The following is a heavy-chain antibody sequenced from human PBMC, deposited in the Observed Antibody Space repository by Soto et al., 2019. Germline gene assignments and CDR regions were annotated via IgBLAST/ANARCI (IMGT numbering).Heavy chain of an antibody. CDR1: GYSFTSYW. V-gene: IGHV5-51*01. CDR3: ARHGPDADDILTGYYDYYYYGMDV. J-gene: IGHJ6*02. D-gene: IGHD3-9*01. CDR2: IYPGDSDT. Sequence: GESLKISCKGSGYSFTSYWIGWVRQMPGKGLEWMGIIYPGDSDTRYSPSFQGQVTISADKSISTAYLQWSSLKASDTAMYYCARHGPDADDILTGYYDYYYYGMDVWGQGTTVTVSS.